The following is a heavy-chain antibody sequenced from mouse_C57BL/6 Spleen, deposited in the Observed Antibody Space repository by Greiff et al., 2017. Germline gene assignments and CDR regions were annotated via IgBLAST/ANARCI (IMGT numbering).Heavy chain of an antibody. D-gene: IGHD1-1*01. Sequence: VQLQQSGPELVKPGASVKISCKASGYAFSSSWMNWVKQRPGKGLEGIGRIYPGDGDTNYNGKFKGKATLTADKSSSTAYMQLSSLTSEDSAVYFCARGETVVRYFDVWGTGTTVTVS. CDR1: GYAFSSSW. CDR2: IYPGDGDT. V-gene: IGHV1-82*01. CDR3: ARGETVVRYFDV. J-gene: IGHJ1*03.